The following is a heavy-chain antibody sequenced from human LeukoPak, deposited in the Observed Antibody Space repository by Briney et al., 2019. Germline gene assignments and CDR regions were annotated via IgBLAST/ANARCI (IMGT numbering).Heavy chain of an antibody. CDR1: GGTFSSYA. D-gene: IGHD2-21*02. Sequence: ASVKVSCKASGGTFSSYAISWVRQAPGQGLEWVGGIIPIFGTANYAQKFQGRVTITADESTSTAYMELSSLRSEDTAVYYCASAYCGGDCHYDYWGQGTLVTVSS. CDR3: ASAYCGGDCHYDY. CDR2: IIPIFGTA. V-gene: IGHV1-69*01. J-gene: IGHJ4*02.